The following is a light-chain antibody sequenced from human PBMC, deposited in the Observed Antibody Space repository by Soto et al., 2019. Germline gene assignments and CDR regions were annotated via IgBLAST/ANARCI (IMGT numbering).Light chain of an antibody. J-gene: IGKJ1*01. V-gene: IGKV1-39*01. Sequence: DIQMTQSPSSLSASVGDRVTITCRARQSISNFLNWYQQKPGKAPKLLIYGASSLQSGVPSRFSGSGSGTDSTPTISSLQPEDFAIYYCQQRYSTPPWTFGQGTKVDIK. CDR1: QSISNF. CDR3: QQRYSTPPWT. CDR2: GAS.